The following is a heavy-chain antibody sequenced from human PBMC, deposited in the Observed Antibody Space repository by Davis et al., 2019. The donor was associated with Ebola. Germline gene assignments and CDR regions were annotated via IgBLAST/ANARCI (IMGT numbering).Heavy chain of an antibody. V-gene: IGHV4-34*01. CDR2: INHSGST. Sequence: SETLSLTCAVYGGSFNGYFWTWIRQPPGKGLEWIGEINHSGSTNYNPSLKSRVTISVDTSKNQFSLKLSSVTAADTAVYYCATDYGASWGQGTLVTVSS. CDR3: ATDYGAS. CDR1: GGSFNGYF. D-gene: IGHD4-17*01. J-gene: IGHJ4*02.